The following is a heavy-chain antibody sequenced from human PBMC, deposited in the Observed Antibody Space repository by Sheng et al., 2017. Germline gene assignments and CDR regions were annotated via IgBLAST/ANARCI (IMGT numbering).Heavy chain of an antibody. Sequence: EVQLVESGGGLVKPGGSLRLSCAASGFTFRSYSMNWVRQAPGKGLEWVSSISSSSSDRYYADSVKGRFTISRDNAKNSVSLQMNSLRAEDTAVYYCTITMVRGVIRDSWGQGTLVTVSS. CDR2: ISSSSSDR. V-gene: IGHV3-21*01. CDR3: TITMVRGVIRDS. CDR1: GFTFRSYS. J-gene: IGHJ4*02. D-gene: IGHD3-10*01.